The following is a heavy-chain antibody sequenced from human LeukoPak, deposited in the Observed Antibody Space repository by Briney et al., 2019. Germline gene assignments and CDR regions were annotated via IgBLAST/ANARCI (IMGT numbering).Heavy chain of an antibody. D-gene: IGHD5-12*01. J-gene: IGHJ4*02. CDR1: GGSFSGYY. V-gene: IGHV4-34*01. Sequence: SETLSLTCAVHGGSFSGYYWSWIRQPPGKGLEWIGEINHSGSTNYNPSLKSRVTISVDTSKNQFSLKLSSVTAADTAVYYCASLIVATDYWGQGTLVTVSS. CDR3: ASLIVATDY. CDR2: INHSGST.